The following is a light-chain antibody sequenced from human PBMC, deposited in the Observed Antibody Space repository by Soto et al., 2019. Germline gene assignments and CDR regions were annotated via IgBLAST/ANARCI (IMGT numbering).Light chain of an antibody. CDR2: GIS. V-gene: IGKV1-27*01. CDR1: QSFSTY. CDR3: QKYNNAPLT. Sequence: DFQMTQSPSSLSASVGDRVTITCRASQSFSTYLAWYQQKPGKVPKLLISGISTLQSGVPSRFSGSGYGTEFTLTISNLQPEDVATYYCQKYNNAPLTFGGGTKVDSK. J-gene: IGKJ4*01.